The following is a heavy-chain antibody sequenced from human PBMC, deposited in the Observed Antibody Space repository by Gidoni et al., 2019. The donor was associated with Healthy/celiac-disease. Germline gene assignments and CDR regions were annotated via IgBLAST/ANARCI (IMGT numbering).Heavy chain of an antibody. CDR1: GFTFDDYA. D-gene: IGHD6-13*01. CDR2: ISWNSGSI. J-gene: IGHJ4*02. CDR3: AKDISYSSSWQFDY. Sequence: EVQLVESGGGLVQPVRSLRLSCAASGFTFDDYAMHWVRQAPGKGLEWVSGISWNSGSIGYADSVKGRFTISRDNAKNSLYLQMNSLRAEDTALYYCAKDISYSSSWQFDYWGQGTLVTVSS. V-gene: IGHV3-9*01.